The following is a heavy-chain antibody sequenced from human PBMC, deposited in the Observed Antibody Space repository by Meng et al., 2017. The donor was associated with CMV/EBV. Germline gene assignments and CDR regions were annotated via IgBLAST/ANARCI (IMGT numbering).Heavy chain of an antibody. V-gene: IGHV4-39*07. J-gene: IGHJ4*02. Sequence: SETLSLTCSVSGESINNSRSYWGWIRQSPGTGLEWIASIFHTGNTFYNPSLKSRVSVSVEVSKNQFSLSLNPVTAADTAVYYCAREIVVVPAAIDYFDYWGQGTLVTVSS. CDR1: GESINNSRSY. CDR3: AREIVVVPAAIDYFDY. CDR2: IFHTGNT. D-gene: IGHD2-2*02.